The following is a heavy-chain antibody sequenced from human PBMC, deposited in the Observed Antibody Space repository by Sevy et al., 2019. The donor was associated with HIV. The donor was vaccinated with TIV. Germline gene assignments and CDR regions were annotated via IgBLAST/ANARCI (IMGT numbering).Heavy chain of an antibody. CDR2: IYRSGRS. D-gene: IGHD2-8*02. J-gene: IGHJ6*02. CDR1: GDSINNGNHW. Sequence: SETLSLTCTVSGDSINNGNHWWSWVRQPAGKGLEWIGRIYRSGRSIMYNPSLERRVTISVHTSKNQFSLKVTSVIAADTAIYYCARDGIRRDYWHGLDVWGQGTTVTDSS. V-gene: IGHV4-61*02. CDR3: ARDGIRRDYWHGLDV.